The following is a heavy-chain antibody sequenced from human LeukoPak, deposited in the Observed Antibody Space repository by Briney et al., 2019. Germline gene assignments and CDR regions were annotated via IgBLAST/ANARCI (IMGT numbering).Heavy chain of an antibody. J-gene: IGHJ5*02. D-gene: IGHD3-10*01. Sequence: SETLSLTCTVSGGSISSYYWSWIRQPAGKGLEWIGRIYTSGSTNYNPSLKSRVTMLVDTSKNQFSLKLSSVTAADTAVYYCAREKFGELIYWFDPWGQGTLVTVSS. CDR1: GGSISSYY. CDR3: AREKFGELIYWFDP. V-gene: IGHV4-4*07. CDR2: IYTSGST.